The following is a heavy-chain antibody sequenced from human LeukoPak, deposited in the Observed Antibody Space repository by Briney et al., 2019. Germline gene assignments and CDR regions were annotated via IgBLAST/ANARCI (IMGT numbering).Heavy chain of an antibody. D-gene: IGHD2-15*01. V-gene: IGHV1-18*01. CDR3: ARAGYCGDGGCRGGSAFDV. CDR1: GYTFTNYD. J-gene: IGHJ3*01. Sequence: ASVKVSCKTSGYTFTNYDIYWVRQAPGQGLECMGWISGYTGDTKYAQIFQGRFTVTTDTSTSTAYMELRSLTYDDTAVYYCARAGYCGDGGCRGGSAFDVWGQGTMVTVSS. CDR2: ISGYTGDT.